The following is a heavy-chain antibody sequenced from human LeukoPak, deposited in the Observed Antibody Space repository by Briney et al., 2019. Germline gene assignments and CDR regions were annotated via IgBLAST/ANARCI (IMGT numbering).Heavy chain of an antibody. CDR1: GDSINSTKW. D-gene: IGHD3-22*01. CDR2: IYHSGST. J-gene: IGHJ3*02. V-gene: IGHV4-4*02. CDR3: ASLTTAEAFDI. Sequence: PSETLSLTCAVSGDSINSTKWWTWVRPPPGKGLERIGEIYHSGSTNYNPSLKSRVTVSVDTSKNQFSLKLSSVTAADTAVYYCASLTTAEAFDIWGQGTMVTVSS.